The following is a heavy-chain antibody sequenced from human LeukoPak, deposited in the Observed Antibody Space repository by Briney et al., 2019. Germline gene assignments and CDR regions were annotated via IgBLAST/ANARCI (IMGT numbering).Heavy chain of an antibody. J-gene: IGHJ6*03. D-gene: IGHD4-17*01. CDR3: ARVYADYVDYYYYYMDV. CDR1: GGSISSYY. V-gene: IGHV4-59*01. Sequence: SETLSLTCTVSGGSISSYYWSWIRQPPGKGLEWIGYIYYSGSTTYNPSLKGRVTISEDTSKKQFSLKRRSLTAADTAVYYCARVYADYVDYYYYYMDVWGKGTTVTVSS. CDR2: IYYSGST.